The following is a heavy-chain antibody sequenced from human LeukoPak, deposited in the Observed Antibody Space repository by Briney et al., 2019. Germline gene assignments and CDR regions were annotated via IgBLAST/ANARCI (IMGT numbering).Heavy chain of an antibody. CDR1: GGTFSSYA. Sequence: GASVKVSCKASGGTFSSYAISWVRQAPGQGLEWVGRIIPIFGTANYAQKFQGRVTITTDESTSTAYMELSSLRSEDTAVYYCARDSYYYDSSLRHWGQGTLVTVSS. CDR3: ARDSYYYDSSLRH. V-gene: IGHV1-69*05. J-gene: IGHJ1*01. CDR2: IIPIFGTA. D-gene: IGHD3-22*01.